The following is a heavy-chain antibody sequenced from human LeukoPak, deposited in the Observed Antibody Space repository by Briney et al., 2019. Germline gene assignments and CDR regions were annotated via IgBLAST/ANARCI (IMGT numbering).Heavy chain of an antibody. D-gene: IGHD2-15*01. CDR2: VKSKTGGGTT. Sequence: GGSLRLSCAASGFTFSNAWMSWVRQAPGKGLEWVGRVKSKTGGGTTDYAAPVKGRFTISRDDSKNTLYLQMNSLKTEDTAVYYCTTDWGYCSGGSCYSGDYWGQGTLVTVSS. J-gene: IGHJ4*02. CDR3: TTDWGYCSGGSCYSGDY. CDR1: GFTFSNAW. V-gene: IGHV3-15*01.